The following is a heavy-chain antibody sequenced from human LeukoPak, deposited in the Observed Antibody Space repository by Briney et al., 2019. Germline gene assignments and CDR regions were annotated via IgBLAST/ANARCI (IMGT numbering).Heavy chain of an antibody. CDR2: IDPGTGDT. CDR3: AREYSSGWLLG. J-gene: IGHJ4*02. Sequence: ASVKVSCKPSGYTFIDHYLHWVRRAPGQGLESLGWIDPGTGDTHYPQKFQGRVTMTRDTSISTAYMELSRLRSDDTAVYYCAREYSSGWLLGWGQGTLVTVSS. CDR1: GYTFIDHY. D-gene: IGHD6-19*01. V-gene: IGHV1-2*02.